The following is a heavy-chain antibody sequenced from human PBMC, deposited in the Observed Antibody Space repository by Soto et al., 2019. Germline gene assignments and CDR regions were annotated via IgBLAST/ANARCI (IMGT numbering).Heavy chain of an antibody. CDR2: IITYNGNT. V-gene: IGHV1-18*01. CDR3: ARAGPPVDY. Sequence: QVQLVQSGAEVKKPGASVKVSCKASGYTFSSYAISWVRQAPGQGLEWMGWIITYNGNTNYAQKLQGRVTMTTDTSTTTAYMDLRNLMSDNTAVYYCARAGPPVDYWGQGTLVTVSS. CDR1: GYTFSSYA. J-gene: IGHJ4*02.